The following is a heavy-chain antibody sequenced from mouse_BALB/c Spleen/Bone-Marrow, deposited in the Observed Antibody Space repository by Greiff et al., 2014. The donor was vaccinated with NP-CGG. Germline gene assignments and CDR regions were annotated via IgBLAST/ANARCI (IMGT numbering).Heavy chain of an antibody. CDR1: GYTFTDYN. CDR3: ARSYGNWYFDV. J-gene: IGHJ1*01. Sequence: EVQLVESGPELVIPGASVKISCKASGYTFTDYNMHWVKQSHGKSLEWIGYIYPYNGGTGYNQKFKSKATLTVDNSSSTAYMELRSLTSEDSAVYYCARSYGNWYFDVWGAGTTVTVSS. CDR2: IYPYNGGT. V-gene: IGHV1S29*02. D-gene: IGHD2-10*02.